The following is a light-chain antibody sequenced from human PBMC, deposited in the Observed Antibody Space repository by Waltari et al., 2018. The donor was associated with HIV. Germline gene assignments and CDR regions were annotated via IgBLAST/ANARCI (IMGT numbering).Light chain of an antibody. CDR1: SLPDRS. CDR2: KYT. Sequence: SYELTQPPSISVSPGQPARITCSGESLPDRSVYWYQHKPGQAPLLVMYKYTESPSGIPERFFGSTSGTTVTLTIDGVQAEDEADYYCQSADNSDTYYVFGSGTKVTVL. V-gene: IGLV3-25*03. J-gene: IGLJ1*01. CDR3: QSADNSDTYYV.